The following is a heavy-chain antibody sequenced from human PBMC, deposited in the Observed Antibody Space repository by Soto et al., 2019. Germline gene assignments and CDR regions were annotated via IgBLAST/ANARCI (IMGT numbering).Heavy chain of an antibody. D-gene: IGHD4-17*01. CDR2: IYPGDSDT. J-gene: IGHJ3*02. CDR1: GYSFTTYW. V-gene: IGHV5-51*01. CDR3: ARHRTTLTHDALDI. Sequence: PGESLKISCKGSGYSFTTYWIVWVRQLPGKGLEWMGIIYPGDSDTRYSPSFQGQVTISADKSISTAYLQWSSLKASDTAMYYCARHRTTLTHDALDIWGQGTMVNVSS.